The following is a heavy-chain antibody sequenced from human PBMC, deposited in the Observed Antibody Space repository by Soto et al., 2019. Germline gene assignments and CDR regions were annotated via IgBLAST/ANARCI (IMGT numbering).Heavy chain of an antibody. CDR3: ARGRRHCHFWNVYECEGPYGLEV. D-gene: IGHD3-3*02. J-gene: IGHJ6*02. CDR2: INHSGDT. Sequence: QVQLQQWGAGLVKTSETLSLTCAVYGGSLRGYNWTWIRQGPGKGLEWIGEINHSGDTNYDSSLKSRISISVDTTTNHFSLLLSSVTAADTAGYYCARGRRHCHFWNVYECEGPYGLEVWGPGITVTVTS. V-gene: IGHV4-34*01. CDR1: GGSLRGYN.